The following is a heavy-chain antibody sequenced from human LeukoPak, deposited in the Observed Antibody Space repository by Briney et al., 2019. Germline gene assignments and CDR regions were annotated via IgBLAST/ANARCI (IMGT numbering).Heavy chain of an antibody. V-gene: IGHV1-18*01. J-gene: IGHJ6*03. CDR1: GYTFTSYG. Sequence: ASVKVSCKASGYTFTSYGISWVRQAPGQGLEWMGWISAYNGNTNYAQKLQGRVTMTTDTSTSTAYMELRSLRSDDTAVYYCARWGPFYDFWSGYSLAYYYYYMDVWGKGTTVTVSS. D-gene: IGHD3-3*01. CDR2: ISAYNGNT. CDR3: ARWGPFYDFWSGYSLAYYYYYMDV.